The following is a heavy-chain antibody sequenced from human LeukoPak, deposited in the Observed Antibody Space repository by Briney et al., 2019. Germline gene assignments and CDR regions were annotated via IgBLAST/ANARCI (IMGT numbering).Heavy chain of an antibody. CDR1: GYTFPTYW. Sequence: GESLKISCKGSGYTFPTYWIGWGHQMPGKGLEWMGIIYPDDSDTIYSPSFQGQVTISADKSISTAYLQWSSLKASDTAMYYCATTRRESWVNAFDIWGQGTMVTVSS. V-gene: IGHV5-51*07. CDR3: ATTRRESWVNAFDI. J-gene: IGHJ3*02. D-gene: IGHD2-21*01. CDR2: IYPDDSDT.